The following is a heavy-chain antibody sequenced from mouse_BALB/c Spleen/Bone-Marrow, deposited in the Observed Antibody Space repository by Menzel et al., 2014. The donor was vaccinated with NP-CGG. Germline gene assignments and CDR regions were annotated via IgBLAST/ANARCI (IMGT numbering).Heavy chain of an antibody. J-gene: IGHJ3*01. CDR3: ARGGSSRAWFAY. CDR2: IWAGGST. D-gene: IGHD1-1*01. Sequence: VQLVESGPGLVAPSQSLSITCTVSEFSLTSYGVHWVRQPPGKGLEWLGVIWAGGSTNYNSALMSRLSISKDNSKSQVFLKMNSLQTDDTAMYYCARGGSSRAWFAYWDQGTLVTVSA. CDR1: EFSLTSYG. V-gene: IGHV2-9*02.